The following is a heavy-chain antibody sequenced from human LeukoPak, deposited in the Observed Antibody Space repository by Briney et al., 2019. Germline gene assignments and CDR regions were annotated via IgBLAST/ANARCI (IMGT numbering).Heavy chain of an antibody. D-gene: IGHD3-10*01. CDR3: ARDSGVTMVRGVTYYYYYGMDV. J-gene: IGHJ6*02. Sequence: SQTLSPTCAISGDSVSSNSAAWNWIRQSPSRGLEWLGRTYYRSKWYNDYAVSVKSRITINPDTSKNQFSLQLNSVTPEDTAVYYCARDSGVTMVRGVTYYYYYGMDVWGQGTTVTVSS. CDR2: TYYRSKWYN. V-gene: IGHV6-1*01. CDR1: GDSVSSNSAA.